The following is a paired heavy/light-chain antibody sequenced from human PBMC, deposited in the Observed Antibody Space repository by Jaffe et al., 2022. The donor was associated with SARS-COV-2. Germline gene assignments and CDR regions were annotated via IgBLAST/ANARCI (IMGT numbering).Light chain of an antibody. Sequence: DIVMTQSPDSLAVSLGERATINCKSSQSVLYSSNNKNYLAWYQQKPGQPPKLLIYWASTRESGVPDRFSGSGSGTDFTLTISSLQAEDVAVYYCQQYYSTPHTFGQGTKLEIK. CDR1: QSVLYSSNNKNY. CDR3: QQYYSTPHT. V-gene: IGKV4-1*01. CDR2: WAS. J-gene: IGKJ2*01.
Heavy chain of an antibody. V-gene: IGHV4-34*01. CDR1: GGSFSGYY. CDR3: ARNRGRVVPAASKRGGWFDP. CDR2: INHSGST. Sequence: QVQLQQWGAGLLKPSETLSLTCAVYGGSFSGYYWSWIRQPPGKGLEWIGEINHSGSTNYNPSLKSRVTISVDTSKNQFSLKLSSVTAADTAVYYCARNRGRVVPAASKRGGWFDPWGQGTLVTVSS. J-gene: IGHJ5*02. D-gene: IGHD2-2*01.